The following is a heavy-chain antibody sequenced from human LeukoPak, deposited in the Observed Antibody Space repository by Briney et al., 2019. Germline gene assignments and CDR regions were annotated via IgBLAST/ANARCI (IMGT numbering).Heavy chain of an antibody. D-gene: IGHD3-9*01. J-gene: IGHJ3*02. CDR1: GGSISSYY. Sequence: SETLSLTCTVSGGSISSYYWSWIRQPPGKGLEWIGYIYYSGSTNYNPSLKSRVTISVDTSKNQFSLKLSSVTAADTAVYYCARGAVERYFDWPQHAFDIWDQGTMVTVSS. CDR3: ARGAVERYFDWPQHAFDI. CDR2: IYYSGST. V-gene: IGHV4-59*01.